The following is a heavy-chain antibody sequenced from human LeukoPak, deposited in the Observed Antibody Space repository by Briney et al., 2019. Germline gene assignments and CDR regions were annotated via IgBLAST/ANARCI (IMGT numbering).Heavy chain of an antibody. J-gene: IGHJ4*02. Sequence: GGSLRLSCAASGFTFSSYAMSWVRQAPGKGLEWVSAISASGTSTYYADSVKGRFTISRDNSRNTLYLQMNSLRAEDTAVYYCARSGLSRFGFWGQGTLVTVSS. CDR1: GFTFSSYA. V-gene: IGHV3-23*01. CDR3: ARSGLSRFGF. D-gene: IGHD2/OR15-2a*01. CDR2: ISASGTST.